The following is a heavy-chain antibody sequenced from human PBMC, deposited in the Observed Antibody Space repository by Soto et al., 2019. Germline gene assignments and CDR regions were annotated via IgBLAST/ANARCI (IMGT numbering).Heavy chain of an antibody. CDR2: ISAYNGNT. V-gene: IGHV1-18*01. CDR1: GYTFTSYG. D-gene: IGHD3-9*01. Sequence: QVQLVQSGAEVKKPGASVKVSCKASGYTFTSYGISWVRQAPGQGLEWMGWISAYNGNTNYAQKHQGRVTMTTDTSTSTASMELTSLRSDDTAVYYCERASAWRYFDCSIPHWGQGALVTVSS. CDR3: ERASAWRYFDCSIPH. J-gene: IGHJ4*02.